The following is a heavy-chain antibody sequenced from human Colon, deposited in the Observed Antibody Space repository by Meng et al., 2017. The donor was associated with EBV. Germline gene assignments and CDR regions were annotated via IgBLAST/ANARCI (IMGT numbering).Heavy chain of an antibody. J-gene: IGHJ5*02. CDR3: ARRGPSGNFSP. CDR1: GGSCRDYY. V-gene: IGHV4-34*01. D-gene: IGHD3-10*01. CDR2: IDHRGNT. Sequence: QVRLPPWGAGLLNPSETLSRSCAVLGGSCRDYYGTWIRPPPGKGLEWIGEIDHRGNTKYNPSLKSRVTISLDTSKKQFSLKVSSVTAADSAVYYCARRGPSGNFSPWGQGALVTVSS.